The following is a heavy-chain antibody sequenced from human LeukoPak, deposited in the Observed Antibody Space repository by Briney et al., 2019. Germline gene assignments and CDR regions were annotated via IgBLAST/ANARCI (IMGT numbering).Heavy chain of an antibody. D-gene: IGHD3-22*01. J-gene: IGHJ5*02. CDR3: ARGVGYYDSSGYYTNWFDP. CDR2: IYTSGST. V-gene: IGHV4-4*07. CDR1: GGSVSSYY. Sequence: SETLSLTCTVSGGSVSSYYWSWIRQPAGKGLEWIGRIYTSGSTNYNPSLKSRVTMSVDTSKNQFSLKLSSVTAADTAVYYCARGVGYYDSSGYYTNWFDPWGQGTLVTVSS.